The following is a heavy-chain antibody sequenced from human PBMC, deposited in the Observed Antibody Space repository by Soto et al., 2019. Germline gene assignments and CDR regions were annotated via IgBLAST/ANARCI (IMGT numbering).Heavy chain of an antibody. CDR2: ISSSSSTI. J-gene: IGHJ3*02. CDR3: ARDRWNPFSEDAFDI. CDR1: GFTFSSYS. V-gene: IGHV3-48*01. D-gene: IGHD1-1*01. Sequence: GGSLRLSCAASGFTFSSYSMNWVRQAPGKGLEWVSYISSSSSTIYYADSVKGRFTISRDNAKNSLYLQMNSLRAEDTAVYYCARDRWNPFSEDAFDIWGQGTMVTVSS.